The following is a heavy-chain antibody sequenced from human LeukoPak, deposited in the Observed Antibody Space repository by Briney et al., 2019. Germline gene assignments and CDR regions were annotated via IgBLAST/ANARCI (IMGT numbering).Heavy chain of an antibody. J-gene: IGHJ6*02. Sequence: ASVKVSCKASGYTFSNYGISWVRQAPRQGLEWMGWISGYNGNTNYAQKFQGRVTMTTDTSTSTAYMELRSLRSDDTAVYYCAKTDHIVFYYYYYGMDVWGQGTTVTVSS. CDR2: ISGYNGNT. D-gene: IGHD2-21*01. V-gene: IGHV1-18*01. CDR3: AKTDHIVFYYYYYGMDV. CDR1: GYTFSNYG.